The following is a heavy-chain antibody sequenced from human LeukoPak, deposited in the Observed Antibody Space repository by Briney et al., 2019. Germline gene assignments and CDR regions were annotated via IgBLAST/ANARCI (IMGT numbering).Heavy chain of an antibody. V-gene: IGHV1-2*02. Sequence: ASVKVSCKASGYTFNNYGISWVRQAPGQGLEWMGWINPSSGGTSSAQKFQGRVTMTRDTSITTVYMEVRWLTSDDTAVYYCARADRLHGGPYLIGPWGQGTLVTVSS. CDR1: GYTFNNYG. CDR3: ARADRLHGGPYLIGP. CDR2: INPSSGGT. J-gene: IGHJ5*02. D-gene: IGHD2-21*01.